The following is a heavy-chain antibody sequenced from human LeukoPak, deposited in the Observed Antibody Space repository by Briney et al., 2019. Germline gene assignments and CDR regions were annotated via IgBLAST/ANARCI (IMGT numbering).Heavy chain of an antibody. CDR2: ISSSSSTI. V-gene: IGHV3-48*04. J-gene: IGHJ6*03. Sequence: GGSLRLSCAASGFTFSSYSMNWVRQAPGKGLEWVSYISSSSSTIYYADSVEGRFTISRDNAKNSLYLQMNSLRAEDTAVYYCARDTKVGGNYYYYMDGWGKGTTVTVSS. CDR1: GFTFSSYS. CDR3: ARDTKVGGNYYYYMDG. D-gene: IGHD3-16*01.